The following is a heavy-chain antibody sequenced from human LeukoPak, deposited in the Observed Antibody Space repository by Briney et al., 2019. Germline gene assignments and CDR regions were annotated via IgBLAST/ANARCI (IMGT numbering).Heavy chain of an antibody. CDR1: GGSVSGYY. D-gene: IGHD3-22*01. CDR3: ARHNYYDSSGYYPLGY. Sequence: SETLSLTCTVSGGSVSGYYWSWIRQPPGKGLEWIGYIYYSGNTKYNPSLKSRVTMSVDTSKNQFSLRLSPVTAADTAVYYCARHNYYDSSGYYPLGYWGQGTLVTVSS. CDR2: IYYSGNT. J-gene: IGHJ4*02. V-gene: IGHV4-59*08.